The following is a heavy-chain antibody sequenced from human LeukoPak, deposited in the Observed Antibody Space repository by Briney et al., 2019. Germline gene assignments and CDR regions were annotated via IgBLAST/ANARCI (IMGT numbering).Heavy chain of an antibody. J-gene: IGHJ4*02. CDR3: ARVSVRAVDY. D-gene: IGHD3-10*01. CDR1: GGSISSYY. CDR2: IYYSGST. V-gene: IGHV4-59*01. Sequence: SETLSLTCTVSGGSISSYYWSWIRQPPGKGLEWIGYIYYSGSTNYNPSLKSRVTISVDTSKNQFSLKLGSVTAAGTAVYYCARVSVRAVDYWGQGTLVTVSS.